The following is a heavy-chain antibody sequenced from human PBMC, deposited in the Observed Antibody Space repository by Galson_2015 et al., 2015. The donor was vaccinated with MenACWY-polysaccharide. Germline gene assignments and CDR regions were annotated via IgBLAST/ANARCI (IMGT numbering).Heavy chain of an antibody. CDR3: ARAPTASGGHCSRTTCFGWFDT. Sequence: SLRLSCAASGFTFSSYTMSWVRQAPGKGLEWVSGVSANGAVTYYADSVKGRFTISRDNSKNTLYLQMNSLRAADTAVYYCARAPTASGGHCSRTTCFGWFDTWGQGSLVTVSS. CDR2: VSANGAVT. D-gene: IGHD2-2*01. J-gene: IGHJ5*02. V-gene: IGHV3-23*01. CDR1: GFTFSSYT.